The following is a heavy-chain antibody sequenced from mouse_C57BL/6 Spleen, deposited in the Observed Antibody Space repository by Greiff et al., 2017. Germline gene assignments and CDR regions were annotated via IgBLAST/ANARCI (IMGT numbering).Heavy chain of an antibody. CDR3: ARRGVDYGNTYWYFDV. CDR2: IDPNSGGT. J-gene: IGHJ1*03. V-gene: IGHV1-72*01. D-gene: IGHD1-1*01. CDR1: GYTFTSYW. Sequence: VQLQQPGAELVKPGASVKLSCKASGYTFTSYWMRWVKQRTGRGLEWIGRIDPNSGGTKYNEKFKSKATLTVDKPSSTAYMQLSSLTSEDSAVYYFARRGVDYGNTYWYFDVWGTGTTVTVSS.